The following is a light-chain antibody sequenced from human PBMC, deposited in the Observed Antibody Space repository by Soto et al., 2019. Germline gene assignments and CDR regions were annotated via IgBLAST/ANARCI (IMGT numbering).Light chain of an antibody. CDR1: QSVSSSY. CDR3: QEYGSSPIT. CDR2: GAS. J-gene: IGKJ5*01. V-gene: IGKV3-20*01. Sequence: EIVLTQSPGTLSLSPGERATLSCRASQSVSSSYLAWYQQKPGQAPRLLIYGASIRATGIPDRFSGGGSGTDFPLTISRLEPEDVAVYYCQEYGSSPITFGQGTRLEIK.